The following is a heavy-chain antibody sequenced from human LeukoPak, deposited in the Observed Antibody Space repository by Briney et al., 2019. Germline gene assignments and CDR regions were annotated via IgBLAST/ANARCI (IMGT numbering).Heavy chain of an antibody. CDR2: IYYSGST. J-gene: IGHJ6*02. D-gene: IGHD3-10*01. Sequence: SETLSLTCTVSGGSISSYYWSWIRQPPGKGLEWIGYIYYSGSTNYNPSLKSRVTISVDTSKNQFSLKLSSVTAADTAVYYCASLVRGDNYYYYGMDVWGQGTTVTVSS. CDR1: GGSISSYY. V-gene: IGHV4-59*01. CDR3: ASLVRGDNYYYYGMDV.